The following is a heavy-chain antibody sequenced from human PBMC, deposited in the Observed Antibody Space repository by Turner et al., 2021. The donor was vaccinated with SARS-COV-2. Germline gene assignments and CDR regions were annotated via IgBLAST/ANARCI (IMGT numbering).Heavy chain of an antibody. V-gene: IGHV4-59*08. Sequence: QVQLQESGPGLVKPSETVSLTCTVSGGPMRSNSWTWVRQPPGKGLEWIGHIYYSGCTNYNPSLKSRVTISVDTSKIQFSLSLSSVTAADTAVYYCARHSTVTENYSNGMDVWVQGTTVTVS. J-gene: IGHJ6*02. CDR2: IYYSGCT. CDR3: ARHSTVTENYSNGMDV. CDR1: GGPMRSNS. D-gene: IGHD4-17*01.